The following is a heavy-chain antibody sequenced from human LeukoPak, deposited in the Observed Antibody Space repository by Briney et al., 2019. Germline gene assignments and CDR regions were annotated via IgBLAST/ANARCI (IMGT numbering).Heavy chain of an antibody. CDR2: IYIAGTT. Sequence: GGSLRLSCAASGFTVSNNYMSWVRQAPGKGLEWVSIIYIAGTTYHADSVRGRLVISRDNSKNTVYLQMNSLRADDTAVYYCAKDIISYGTSAGRDYWGQGTLVTVSS. CDR3: AKDIISYGTSAGRDY. D-gene: IGHD2-2*01. J-gene: IGHJ4*02. V-gene: IGHV3-66*01. CDR1: GFTVSNNY.